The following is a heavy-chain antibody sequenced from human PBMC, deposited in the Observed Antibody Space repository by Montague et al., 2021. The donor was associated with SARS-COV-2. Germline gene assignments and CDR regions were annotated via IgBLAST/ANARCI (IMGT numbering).Heavy chain of an antibody. J-gene: IGHJ6*02. CDR1: GGSINRGDYY. CDR2: IYYSGST. Sequence: SETLSLTCTVSGGSINRGDYYWSWIRQPPGKGLEWVGSIYYSGSTYYNPSLKSRVTISVDTSKNQFSLKLSSVTAADTAVYYCARGPLVGGYDPDGMDVWGQGTTVTVSS. V-gene: IGHV4-39*07. D-gene: IGHD5-12*01. CDR3: ARGPLVGGYDPDGMDV.